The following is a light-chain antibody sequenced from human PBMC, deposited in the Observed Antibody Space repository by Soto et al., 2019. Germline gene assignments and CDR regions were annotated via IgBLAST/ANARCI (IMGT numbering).Light chain of an antibody. CDR2: DAS. Sequence: EIVLTQSPGTLSLSPGERATLSCRASQSVSSSYLAWYQQKPGQAPRLLIFDASQRATGIPARFRGSGSGTDFTLSISSLEPEDFAVYYCQQRTDRPPWTFGQGTKVDIK. V-gene: IGKV3D-20*02. CDR1: QSVSSSY. CDR3: QQRTDRPPWT. J-gene: IGKJ1*01.